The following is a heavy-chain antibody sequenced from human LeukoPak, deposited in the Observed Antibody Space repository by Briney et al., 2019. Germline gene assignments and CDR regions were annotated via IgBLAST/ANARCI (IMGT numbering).Heavy chain of an antibody. CDR1: GFAFSSYG. D-gene: IGHD3-16*01. J-gene: IGHJ4*02. CDR3: AKGPGGPPPDPFDY. Sequence: GGSLRLSCAASGFAFSSYGMYWVRQAPGKGPEWVAFIRYDGSNKYYADSVKGRFTISRDDSKNTLYLQMNSLRAEDTALYYCAKGPGGPPPDPFDYWGQGTLVTVSS. CDR2: IRYDGSNK. V-gene: IGHV3-30*02.